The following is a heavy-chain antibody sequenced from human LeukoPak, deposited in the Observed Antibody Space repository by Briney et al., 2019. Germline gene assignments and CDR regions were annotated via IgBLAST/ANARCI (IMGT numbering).Heavy chain of an antibody. J-gene: IGHJ1*01. V-gene: IGHV3-74*01. CDR1: GFAFSSNW. Sequence: GGSLRLSCAASGFAFSSNWMHWVRQTPGKGLVWVSRINSGGSGTSYADSVEGRFTISRDKSKNTLSLQMNSLRAEDTAVYYCAQQVGYCSSGSCYFTYWGQGTLVTVSS. D-gene: IGHD2-15*01. CDR3: AQQVGYCSSGSCYFTY. CDR2: INSGGSGT.